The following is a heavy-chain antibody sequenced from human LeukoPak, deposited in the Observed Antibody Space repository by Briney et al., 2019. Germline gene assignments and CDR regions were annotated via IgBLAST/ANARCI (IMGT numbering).Heavy chain of an antibody. D-gene: IGHD2-15*01. CDR1: GFTFDDYA. J-gene: IGHJ6*02. CDR3: AKDVVAYYGMDV. CDR2: ISWNSGSI. V-gene: IGHV3-9*01. Sequence: GRSLRLSCAASGFTFDDYAMHWVRQAPGKGLEWVSGISWNSGSIGYADSVEGRFTISRDNAKNSLYLQMNSLRAEDTALYYCAKDVVAYYGMDVWGQGTTVTVSS.